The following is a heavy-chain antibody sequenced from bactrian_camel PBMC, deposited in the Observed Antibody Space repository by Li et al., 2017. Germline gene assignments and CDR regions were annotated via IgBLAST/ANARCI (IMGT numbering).Heavy chain of an antibody. CDR3: AKDSPREQWTLIATILDEYNY. CDR1: GFTFSNYA. J-gene: IGHJ4*01. CDR2: TNYGGVSA. V-gene: IGHV3S1*01. D-gene: IGHD4*01. Sequence: VQLVESGGGLVQPGGSLRLSCVASGFTFSNYAMGWVRQAPGKGLEWVSGTNYGGVSAYYTQSVKGRFTISRDNAKNTLYLQLNSLKTEDTAMYYCAKDSPREQWTLIATILDEYNYWGQGTQVTVS.